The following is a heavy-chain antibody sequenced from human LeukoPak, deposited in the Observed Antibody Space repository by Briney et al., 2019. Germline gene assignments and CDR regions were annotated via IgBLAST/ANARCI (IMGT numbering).Heavy chain of an antibody. Sequence: GGSLRLSCAACGFTVSSNYMRGVRQAPGKGLKWVSVIYRRDSTYYADSVKGRFTISRDNSKNTLYLQMNSLRAEDTAVYYCARGYSSGKGNAFDIWGQGTMVTVSS. D-gene: IGHD6-19*01. CDR1: GFTVSSNY. CDR2: IYRRDST. CDR3: ARGYSSGKGNAFDI. V-gene: IGHV3-53*01. J-gene: IGHJ3*02.